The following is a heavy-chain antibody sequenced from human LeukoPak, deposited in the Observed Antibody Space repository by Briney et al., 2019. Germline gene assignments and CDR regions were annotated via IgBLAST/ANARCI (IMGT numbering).Heavy chain of an antibody. D-gene: IGHD3-16*01. CDR1: GGSISSYY. CDR3: ARHGAYYYYYMDV. V-gene: IGHV4-4*09. Sequence: PSETLSLTCTVSGGSISSYYWSWIRQPPGKGLGWIGYIYTSGSTNYNPSLKSRVTISVDTSKNQFSLKLSSVTAADTAVYYCARHGAYYYYYMDVWGKGTTVTVSS. J-gene: IGHJ6*03. CDR2: IYTSGST.